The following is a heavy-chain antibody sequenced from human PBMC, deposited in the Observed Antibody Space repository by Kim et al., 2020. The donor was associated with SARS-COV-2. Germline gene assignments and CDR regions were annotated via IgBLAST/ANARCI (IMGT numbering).Heavy chain of an antibody. J-gene: IGHJ4*02. Sequence: AQKLQGRVTMTTDTSTSTAYMELRSLRSDDTAVYYCARTLILHPGGVLDYWGQGTLVTVSS. V-gene: IGHV1-18*01. D-gene: IGHD3-22*01. CDR3: ARTLILHPGGVLDY.